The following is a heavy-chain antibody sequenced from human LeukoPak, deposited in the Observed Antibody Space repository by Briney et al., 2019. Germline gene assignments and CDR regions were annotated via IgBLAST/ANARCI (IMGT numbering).Heavy chain of an antibody. V-gene: IGHV1-69*01. J-gene: IGHJ5*02. CDR3: ARDSYDFWSGYPHTNWFDP. Sequence: SVKVSCKASGGTFSSYAISWVRQAPGQGLEWMGGIIPIFGTANYAQKFQGRVTITADECTSTAYMELSSLRSEDTAVYYCARDSYDFWSGYPHTNWFDPWGQGTLVTVSS. CDR1: GGTFSSYA. CDR2: IIPIFGTA. D-gene: IGHD3-3*01.